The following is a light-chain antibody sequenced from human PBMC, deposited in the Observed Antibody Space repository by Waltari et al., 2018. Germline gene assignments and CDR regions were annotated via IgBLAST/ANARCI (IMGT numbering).Light chain of an antibody. V-gene: IGKV1-39*01. Sequence: DIQMTQSPPSLSASIGGRVTITCRASQSISLYLNWYQQKPGKAPNLLIYAASALRSGVPSRFSGSGSGTDFTLTITSLQPEDFAVYICQQSLTTPYTCGQGTKLEI. J-gene: IGKJ2*01. CDR3: QQSLTTPYT. CDR2: AAS. CDR1: QSISLY.